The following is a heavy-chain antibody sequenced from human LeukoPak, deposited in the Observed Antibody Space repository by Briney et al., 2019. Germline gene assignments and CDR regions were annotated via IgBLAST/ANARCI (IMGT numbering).Heavy chain of an antibody. V-gene: IGHV4-34*01. Sequence: LETLSLTCAVYGGSFSGYYWSWIRQPPGKGLEWIGEINHSGSTNYNPSLKSRVTISVDTSKNQFSLKLSSVTAADMAVYYCAGALPAAHYGMDVWGQGTTVTVSS. CDR2: INHSGST. CDR1: GGSFSGYY. D-gene: IGHD2-2*01. J-gene: IGHJ6*02. CDR3: AGALPAAHYGMDV.